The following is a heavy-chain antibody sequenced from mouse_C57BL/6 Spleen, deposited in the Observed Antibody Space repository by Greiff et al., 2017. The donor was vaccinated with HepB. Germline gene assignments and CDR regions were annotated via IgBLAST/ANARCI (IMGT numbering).Heavy chain of an antibody. Sequence: EVQLVESGPGLVKPSQSLSLTCSVTGYSITSGYYWNWIRQFPGNKLEWMGYISYDGSNNYNPSLKNRISITRDTSKNQFFLKLNSVTTEDTATYYCAREVITSFAYWGQGTLVTVSA. CDR2: ISYDGSN. J-gene: IGHJ3*01. CDR1: GYSITSGYY. V-gene: IGHV3-6*01. CDR3: AREVITSFAY. D-gene: IGHD2-4*01.